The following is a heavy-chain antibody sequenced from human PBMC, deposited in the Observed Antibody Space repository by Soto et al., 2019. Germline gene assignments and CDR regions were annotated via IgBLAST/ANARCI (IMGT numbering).Heavy chain of an antibody. Sequence: RGESLKISCKGSGYSFTTNWIGWVRQMPGKGLEWMGVIYPGDSDTRYSPSFQGQVAISADKSINTAYLQWSSLKASGTAMYYCARHSGVAEDGTDWGQGTLVTVS. CDR1: GYSFTTNW. CDR2: IYPGDSDT. V-gene: IGHV5-51*01. J-gene: IGHJ1*01. D-gene: IGHD6-13*01. CDR3: ARHSGVAEDGTD.